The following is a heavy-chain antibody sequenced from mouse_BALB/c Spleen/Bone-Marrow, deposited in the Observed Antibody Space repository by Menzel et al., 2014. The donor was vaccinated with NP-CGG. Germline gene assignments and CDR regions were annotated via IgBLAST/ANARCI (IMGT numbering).Heavy chain of an antibody. J-gene: IGHJ4*01. CDR3: ARELVRGMDY. CDR2: INPGSGGI. V-gene: IGHV1-54*03. D-gene: IGHD1-1*01. Sequence: VKLVESGAELVRPGTSVKVSCKASGYAFTNYWIERIKQRPGQGLEWIGVINPGSGGINYNEKFKGKATLTADKSSSTAYMQLSSLTSDDSAVYFCARELVRGMDYWGQGTSVTVSS. CDR1: GYAFTNYW.